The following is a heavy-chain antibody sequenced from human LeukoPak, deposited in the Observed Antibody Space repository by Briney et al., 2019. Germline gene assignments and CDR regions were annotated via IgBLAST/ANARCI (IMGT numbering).Heavy chain of an antibody. J-gene: IGHJ4*02. V-gene: IGHV4-31*03. D-gene: IGHD6-6*01. CDR3: ARLSSSHLVDY. Sequence: ASETLSLTCTVSGGSISSGGYYWSWIRQHPGKGLEWIGYIYYTGSTYYNPSLMSRVTISVDTSKNQFSLKLSSVTAADTALYYCARLSSSHLVDYWGQGTLVTVSS. CDR1: GGSISSGGYY. CDR2: IYYTGST.